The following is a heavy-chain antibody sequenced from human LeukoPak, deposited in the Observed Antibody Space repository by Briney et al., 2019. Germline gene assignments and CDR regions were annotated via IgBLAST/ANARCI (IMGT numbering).Heavy chain of an antibody. CDR2: ISYDGSDK. Sequence: PGRSLRLSCAASTFALSRYAMHWVRQAPGRGPEWVGVISYDGSDKFYADSVKGRFTITRDNSKNTLYLQMNSLRPEDTAVYYCARGGTEIYYYYYGMDVWGRGTTVTVSS. J-gene: IGHJ6*02. V-gene: IGHV3-30*04. CDR1: TFALSRYA. D-gene: IGHD5-24*01. CDR3: ARGGTEIYYYYYGMDV.